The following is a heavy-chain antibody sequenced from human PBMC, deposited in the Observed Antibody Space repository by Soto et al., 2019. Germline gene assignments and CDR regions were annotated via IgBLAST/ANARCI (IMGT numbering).Heavy chain of an antibody. CDR2: IRDSGST. CDR3: ARAMANYFDY. CDR1: GGSVSSDDYS. Sequence: QVQLQESGPGLVKPSQTLSVTCTVSGGSVSSDDYSWSWIRQHPGKGLEWIGYIRDSGSTYYNPSLKGRVTISVDTSKNQFSLRLRSVTAADTAVYYCARAMANYFDYWGQGTLVTASS. D-gene: IGHD2-8*01. J-gene: IGHJ4*02. V-gene: IGHV4-31*03.